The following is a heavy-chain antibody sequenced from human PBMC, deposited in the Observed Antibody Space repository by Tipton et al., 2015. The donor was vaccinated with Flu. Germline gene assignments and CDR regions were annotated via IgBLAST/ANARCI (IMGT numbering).Heavy chain of an antibody. J-gene: IGHJ4*02. V-gene: IGHV4-59*12. CDR2: IYYSGST. CDR1: GGSISSYY. Sequence: TLSLTCTASGGSISSYYWSWIRQPPGKGLEWIGYIYYSGSTNYNPSLKSRVTISVDTSKSQFSLKLSSVTAADTAVYYCARGGGSGYYLGFCDYWGEGTLVTVSS. CDR3: ARGGGSGYYLGFCDY. D-gene: IGHD3-22*01.